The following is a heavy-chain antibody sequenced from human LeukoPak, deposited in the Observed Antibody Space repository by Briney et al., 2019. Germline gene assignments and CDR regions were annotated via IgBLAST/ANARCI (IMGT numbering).Heavy chain of an antibody. CDR1: GYTFTSYS. J-gene: IGHJ3*01. CDR3: APKGTY. CDR2: INPIGGTT. D-gene: IGHD3-10*01. V-gene: IGHV1-46*01. Sequence: GASVKVSCKASGYTFTSYSVHWVRQAPGQGLEGMGIINPIGGTTTYAEKFQGRVTMTRDMSTSTVYMELNSLRSKDTAVYYSAPKGTYWGQATMVTVSS.